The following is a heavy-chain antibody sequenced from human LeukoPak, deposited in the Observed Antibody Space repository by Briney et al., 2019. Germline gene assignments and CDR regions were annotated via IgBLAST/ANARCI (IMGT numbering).Heavy chain of an antibody. D-gene: IGHD5-24*01. V-gene: IGHV3-23*01. Sequence: GGSLRLSCAASGFTFSSYAMSWVRQAPGKGLEWVSAISGSGGSTYYADSVKGRFTISRDNAKNTLYLQMNSLRAEDTAVYYCAREIVEMATSRAFDYWGQGTLVTVSS. CDR2: ISGSGGST. CDR1: GFTFSSYA. CDR3: AREIVEMATSRAFDY. J-gene: IGHJ4*02.